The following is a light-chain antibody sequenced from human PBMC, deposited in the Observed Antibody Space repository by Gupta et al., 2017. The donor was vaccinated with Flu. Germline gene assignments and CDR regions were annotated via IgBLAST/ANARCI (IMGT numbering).Light chain of an antibody. CDR2: EDN. CDR1: PGNIASNY. V-gene: IGLV6-57*01. Sequence: SPGQTVTISCTRNPGNIASNYVQLYHQRPGSSPPLVLFEDNKRPSGFPSRFSGAIDTSSHPATLTISGLRAEDDADYYCQTYDNTDVVFGGGT. J-gene: IGLJ2*01. CDR3: QTYDNTDVV.